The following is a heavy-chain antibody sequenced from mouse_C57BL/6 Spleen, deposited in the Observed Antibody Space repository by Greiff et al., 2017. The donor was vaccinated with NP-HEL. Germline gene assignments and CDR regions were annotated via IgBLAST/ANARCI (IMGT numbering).Heavy chain of an antibody. Sequence: EVKLMESGGGLVKPGGSLKLSCAASGFTFSSYAMSWVRQTPEKRLEWVATISDGGSYTYYPDNVKGRFTISRDNAKNNLYLQMSHLKSEDTAMYYCASYSNFAYWGQGTLVTVSA. D-gene: IGHD2-5*01. CDR3: ASYSNFAY. CDR2: ISDGGSYT. V-gene: IGHV5-4*03. CDR1: GFTFSSYA. J-gene: IGHJ3*01.